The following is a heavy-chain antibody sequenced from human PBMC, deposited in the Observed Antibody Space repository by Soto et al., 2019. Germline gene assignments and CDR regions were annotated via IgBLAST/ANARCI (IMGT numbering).Heavy chain of an antibody. Sequence: PSETLSLTCAVYGGSFSGYYWSWIRQPPGKGLEWIGEINHSGSTNYNPSLKSRVTISVDTSKNQFSLKLSSGTAADTAVYDCARGGPYYYYYYGMDVWGQGTTVTVSS. J-gene: IGHJ6*02. CDR2: INHSGST. V-gene: IGHV4-34*01. CDR1: GGSFSGYY. CDR3: ARGGPYYYYYYGMDV.